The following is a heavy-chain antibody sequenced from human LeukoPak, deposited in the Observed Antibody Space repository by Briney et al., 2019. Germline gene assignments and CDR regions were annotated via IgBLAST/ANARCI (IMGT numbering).Heavy chain of an antibody. CDR1: GFTFSSYS. D-gene: IGHD6-6*01. Sequence: PGGSLRLSCAASGFTFSSYSMNWVRQAPGKGLEWVSYISSSSSTIYYADSVKVRFTISRDNAKNSLYLQMKSLSAEDTAVYYCARDYSSSSYDYYYYMDVWGKGTTVTVSS. CDR3: ARDYSSSSYDYYYYMDV. V-gene: IGHV3-48*01. J-gene: IGHJ6*03. CDR2: ISSSSSTI.